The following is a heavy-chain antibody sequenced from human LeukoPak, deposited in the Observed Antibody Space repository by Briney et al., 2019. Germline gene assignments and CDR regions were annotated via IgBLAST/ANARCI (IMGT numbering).Heavy chain of an antibody. CDR1: GFTLRS. V-gene: IGHV3-30*03. Sequence: GRSLRLSCGGSGFTLRSMHWVRQAPGKGLEWVAVVSFDGSNTYYGDSVKGRFTISRDISKNTVYLQMSSLRAEDAAVYYCTTSELGFFDFWGQGALVTVSS. CDR2: VSFDGSNT. J-gene: IGHJ4*02. D-gene: IGHD3-16*01. CDR3: TTSELGFFDF.